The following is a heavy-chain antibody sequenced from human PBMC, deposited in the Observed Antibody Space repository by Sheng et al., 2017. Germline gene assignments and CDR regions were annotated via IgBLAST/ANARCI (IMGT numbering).Heavy chain of an antibody. D-gene: IGHD6-19*01. CDR3: ARGKYSSGWNGDY. J-gene: IGHJ4*02. CDR1: GYSISSGYY. V-gene: IGHV4-38-2*02. Sequence: QVQLQESGPGLVKPSETLSLTCTVSGYSISSGYYWGWIRQPPGKGLEWIGSIYHSGSTYYNPSLKSRVTISVDTSKNQFSLKLSSVTAADTAVYYCARGKYSSGWNGDYWGQGNAGHRLL. CDR2: IYHSGST.